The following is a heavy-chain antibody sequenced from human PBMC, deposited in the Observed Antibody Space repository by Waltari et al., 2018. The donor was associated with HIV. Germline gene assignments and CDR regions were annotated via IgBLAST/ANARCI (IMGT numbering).Heavy chain of an antibody. CDR1: GFTFSLYG. D-gene: IGHD2-2*01. CDR2: IENDGRNK. Sequence: QVQLVESGGGVVQPERSLRLSCAAAGFTFSLYGVHWVRQAPGKGLKWMEVIENDGRNKYYAASVRARITISRDNSKNTLYLQTISLRAEDTAVYYCANPYCSSTTCYLYGMDVWGQGTTVTVSS. V-gene: IGHV3-30*18. J-gene: IGHJ6*02. CDR3: ANPYCSSTTCYLYGMDV.